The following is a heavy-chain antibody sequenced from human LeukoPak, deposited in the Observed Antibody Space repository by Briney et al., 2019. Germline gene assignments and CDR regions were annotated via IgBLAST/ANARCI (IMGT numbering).Heavy chain of an antibody. CDR3: ARVGRAFTARSSFFDY. CDR2: INPNSGGT. CDR1: GYTFSGYY. J-gene: IGHJ4*02. Sequence: GASVKVSCKASGYTFSGYYMHWVRQAPGQGLEWMGWINPNSGGTNYAQKFQGRVTMTRDTSISTAYMELIRLRPADTAVYYCARVGRAFTARSSFFDYWGQGTLVTVSS. V-gene: IGHV1-2*02. D-gene: IGHD6-6*01.